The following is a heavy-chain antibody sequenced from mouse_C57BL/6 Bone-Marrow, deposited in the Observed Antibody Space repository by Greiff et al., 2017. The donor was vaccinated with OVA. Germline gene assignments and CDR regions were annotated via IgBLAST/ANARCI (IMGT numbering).Heavy chain of an antibody. Sequence: QVQLQQSGAELARPGASVKLSCKASGYTFTSYGISWVKQRTGQGLEWIGEIYPRSGNPYYNEKFKGKATLTADKSSSTAYMELRSLTSEDSAVYFCASYYGSRYRSYYFDYWGQGTTLTVSS. CDR2: IYPRSGNP. J-gene: IGHJ2*01. CDR1: GYTFTSYG. CDR3: ASYYGSRYRSYYFDY. V-gene: IGHV1-81*01. D-gene: IGHD1-1*01.